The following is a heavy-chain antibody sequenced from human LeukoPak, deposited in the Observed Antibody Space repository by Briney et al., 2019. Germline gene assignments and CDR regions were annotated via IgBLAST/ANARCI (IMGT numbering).Heavy chain of an antibody. CDR2: ISWNSGSI. D-gene: IGHD5-18*01. Sequence: GESLRLSCAASGFTFDDYAMHWVRQAPGKGLEWVSGISWNSGSIGYADSVKGRFTISRDNAKNSLYLQMNSLRAEDTALYYCAKQVGSYGYFYYYGMDVWGQGTTVTVSS. CDR1: GFTFDDYA. CDR3: AKQVGSYGYFYYYGMDV. J-gene: IGHJ6*02. V-gene: IGHV3-9*01.